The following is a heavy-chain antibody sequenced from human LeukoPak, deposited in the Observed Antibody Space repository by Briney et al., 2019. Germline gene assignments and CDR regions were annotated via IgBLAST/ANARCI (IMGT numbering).Heavy chain of an antibody. V-gene: IGHV3-74*01. D-gene: IGHD3/OR15-3a*01. CDR1: GFTFSSSW. J-gene: IGHJ4*02. CDR2: ITRDGSST. Sequence: GGSLRLSCAASGFTFSSSWMHWVRQAPGKGLVWVSRITRDGSSTTYADSVKGRFTTSRDNAKNTLYLQMNSLRAEDTAVYYCAKGASLGPYYFDYWGQGTLVTVSS. CDR3: AKGASLGPYYFDY.